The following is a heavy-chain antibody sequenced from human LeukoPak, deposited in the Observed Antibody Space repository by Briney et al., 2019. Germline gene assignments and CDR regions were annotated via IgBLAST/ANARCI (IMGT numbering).Heavy chain of an antibody. Sequence: SETLSLTCAVSGGSISSSNWWSWVRQPPGKGLEWIGEIYHSGSTNYNPSLKSRVTISVDKPKNQFSLKLTSVTAADTAVYYCARATYDSSGYYCDSWGQGTLVTVSS. J-gene: IGHJ4*02. CDR1: GGSISSSNW. CDR3: ARATYDSSGYYCDS. V-gene: IGHV4-4*02. CDR2: IYHSGST. D-gene: IGHD3-22*01.